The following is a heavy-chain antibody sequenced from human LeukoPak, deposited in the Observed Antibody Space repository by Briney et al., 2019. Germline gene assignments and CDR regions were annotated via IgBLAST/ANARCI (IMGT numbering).Heavy chain of an antibody. V-gene: IGHV3-30*04. J-gene: IGHJ4*02. CDR2: ISYDGSNK. D-gene: IGHD6-19*01. CDR1: GFTFSSYA. Sequence: GGSLRLYCAASGFTFSSYAMHWVRQAPGKGLEWVAVISYDGSNKYYADSVKGRFTISRDNSKNTLYLQMNSLRAEDTAVYYCASPTVSGTPYFDYWGQGTLVTVSS. CDR3: ASPTVSGTPYFDY.